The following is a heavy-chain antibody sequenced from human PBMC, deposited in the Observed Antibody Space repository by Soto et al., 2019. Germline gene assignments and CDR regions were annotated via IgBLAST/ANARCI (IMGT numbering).Heavy chain of an antibody. D-gene: IGHD4-17*01. J-gene: IGHJ4*02. Sequence: QVQLVQSGAEVKKPGASVKVSCKASGYTFTGYSVGWVRQAPGQGPEWMGWISAYNGNTNYAQKFQDRLTMTTDASTSTAYMELRSLRSDDTAVYYCARPSGSYGDYAWSLKYWGQGTLVTVSS. CDR1: GYTFTGYS. V-gene: IGHV1-18*01. CDR3: ARPSGSYGDYAWSLKY. CDR2: ISAYNGNT.